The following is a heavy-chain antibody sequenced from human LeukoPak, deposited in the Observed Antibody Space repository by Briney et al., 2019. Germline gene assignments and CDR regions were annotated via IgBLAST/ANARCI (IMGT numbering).Heavy chain of an antibody. J-gene: IGHJ4*02. Sequence: GGSLRLSCAASGFTFSAYNMIWVRQAPGKGLEWVAVTSSDLNVKLYADSVKGRFTISRDNSRSTLYLQMNSLRPEDTAIYYCAREGYYGSGSPPSLYFDYWGQGTLVTVSS. D-gene: IGHD3-10*01. CDR1: GFTFSAYN. CDR2: TSSDLNVK. V-gene: IGHV3-30*03. CDR3: AREGYYGSGSPPSLYFDY.